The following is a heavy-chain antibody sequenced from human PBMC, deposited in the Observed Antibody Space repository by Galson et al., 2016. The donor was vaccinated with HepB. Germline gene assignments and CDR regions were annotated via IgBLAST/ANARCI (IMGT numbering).Heavy chain of an antibody. J-gene: IGHJ4*02. D-gene: IGHD3-3*01. CDR3: ARAGTLRSGYWYYFDY. CDR1: GYTFTSYA. V-gene: IGHV1-3*01. CDR2: INAGNGNT. Sequence: SVKVSCKASGYTFTSYAMHWVRQAPGQRLEWMGWINAGNGNTKNSQKFQGRVTITRDTSASTAYMELSSLRSEDTAVYYCARAGTLRSGYWYYFDYWGQGTLVTFSS.